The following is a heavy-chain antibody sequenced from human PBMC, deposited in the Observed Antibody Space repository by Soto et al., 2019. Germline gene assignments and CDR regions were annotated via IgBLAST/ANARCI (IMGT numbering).Heavy chain of an antibody. CDR3: ASSYSNYALIDYYYYGMDV. V-gene: IGHV1-3*01. D-gene: IGHD4-4*01. CDR2: INAGNGNT. Sequence: QVQLVQSGAEVKKPGASVKVSCKASGYTFTSYAMHWVRQAPGQRLEWMGWINAGNGNTKYSQKFQGRVTITRDTSXSXAHXELSSLRSEDTAVYYCASSYSNYALIDYYYYGMDVWGQGTTVTVSS. J-gene: IGHJ6*02. CDR1: GYTFTSYA.